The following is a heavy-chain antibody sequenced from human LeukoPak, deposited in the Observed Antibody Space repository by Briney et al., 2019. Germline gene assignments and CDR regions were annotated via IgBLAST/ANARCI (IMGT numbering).Heavy chain of an antibody. CDR1: GLTFSSYE. Sequence: GGSLRLSCAASGLTFSSYEMNWVRQAPGKGLEWVSYITGSGNTIYYADSVKGRFTISSVNAKNSLYLQMNSLRAEDSAVYYCARYSGGSGKVDYWGQGTLVTVSS. J-gene: IGHJ4*02. CDR2: ITGSGNTI. CDR3: ARYSGGSGKVDY. D-gene: IGHD2-15*01. V-gene: IGHV3-48*03.